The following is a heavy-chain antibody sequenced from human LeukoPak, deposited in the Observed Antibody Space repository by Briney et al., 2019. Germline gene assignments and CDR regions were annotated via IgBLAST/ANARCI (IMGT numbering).Heavy chain of an antibody. J-gene: IGHJ4*02. V-gene: IGHV4-34*01. D-gene: IGHD3-10*01. CDR2: INHSGST. CDR1: GGSFSGYY. CDR3: ASRLRGEDY. Sequence: KASETLSLTCAVYGGSFSGYYWSWIRQPPGKGLEWIGEINHSGSTNYNPSLKSRVTISVDTSKNQFSLKLSSVTAADTAVYYCASRLRGEDYWGQGTLVTVSS.